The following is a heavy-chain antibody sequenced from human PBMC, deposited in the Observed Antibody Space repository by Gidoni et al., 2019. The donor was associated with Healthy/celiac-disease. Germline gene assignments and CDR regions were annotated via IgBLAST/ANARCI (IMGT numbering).Heavy chain of an antibody. CDR1: GFTFSSYE. D-gene: IGHD3-9*01. CDR3: ARERLRYFDWLKYGMDV. Sequence: EVQLVESGGGLVQPGGSLRLSCAASGFTFSSYEMNWVRQAPGKGLEWVSYISSSGSTIYYADSVKGRFTISRDNAKNSLYLQMNSLRAEDTAVYYCARERLRYFDWLKYGMDVWGQGTTVTVSS. J-gene: IGHJ6*02. V-gene: IGHV3-48*03. CDR2: ISSSGSTI.